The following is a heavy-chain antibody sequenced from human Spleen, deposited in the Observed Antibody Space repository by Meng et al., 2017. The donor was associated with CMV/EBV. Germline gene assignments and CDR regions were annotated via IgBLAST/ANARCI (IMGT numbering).Heavy chain of an antibody. Sequence: ASVKVSCKAFAYTLTGYYIHWVRQAPGQGLEWMGWLSPYNSNPTYAQKLQGRVTMTTDTSTTTAYMELRSLRSDDTAVYYCARLSGRYSGAFDIWGQGTTVTVSS. CDR2: LSPYNSNP. V-gene: IGHV1-18*04. CDR3: ARLSGRYSGAFDI. J-gene: IGHJ3*02. CDR1: AYTLTGYY. D-gene: IGHD1-26*01.